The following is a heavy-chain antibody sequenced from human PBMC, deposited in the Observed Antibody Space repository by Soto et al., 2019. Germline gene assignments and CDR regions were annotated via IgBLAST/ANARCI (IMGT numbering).Heavy chain of an antibody. D-gene: IGHD6-13*01. Sequence: QVQLQESGPGLVKPSGTLSLTCAVSGGSISSSNWWSWVRQPPGKGLEWIGEIYHSGSTNYNPSLKSRLTIAVDKSKNQFALKLSSVTAADTAVYYGSRIAAAGTNFHYWGQGTLVTVSS. CDR2: IYHSGST. J-gene: IGHJ4*02. V-gene: IGHV4-4*02. CDR3: SRIAAAGTNFHY. CDR1: GGSISSSNW.